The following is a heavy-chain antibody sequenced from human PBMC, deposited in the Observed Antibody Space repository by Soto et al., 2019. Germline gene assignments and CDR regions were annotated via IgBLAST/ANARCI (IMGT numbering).Heavy chain of an antibody. V-gene: IGHV3-30*18. J-gene: IGHJ4*02. CDR2: ISDDGSTK. CDR1: GFTFSSYG. D-gene: IGHD6-6*01. CDR3: AKEGGGIAARH. Sequence: QVQLVESGGGVVQPGRSLRRSCAAAGFTFSSYGMNWVRQAPGKGLEWVAVISDDGSTKYYADSVKGRFTISRDNSKNTLSLQMNSLRAEDTAVYYCAKEGGGIAARHWGQGTLVTVSS.